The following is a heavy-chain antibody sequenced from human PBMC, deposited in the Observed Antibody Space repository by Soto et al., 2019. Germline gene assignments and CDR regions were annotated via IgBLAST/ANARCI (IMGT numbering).Heavy chain of an antibody. V-gene: IGHV3-30*18. Sequence: PGGSLRLSCAASGFTFSSYGMHWVRQAPGKGLEWVAVISYDGSNKYYADSVKGRFTISRDNSKNTLYLQMNSLRAEDTAVYYCAKGGHMGYCSSTSCYYFDYCGQGTLVTVSS. D-gene: IGHD2-2*01. CDR1: GFTFSSYG. J-gene: IGHJ4*02. CDR2: ISYDGSNK. CDR3: AKGGHMGYCSSTSCYYFDY.